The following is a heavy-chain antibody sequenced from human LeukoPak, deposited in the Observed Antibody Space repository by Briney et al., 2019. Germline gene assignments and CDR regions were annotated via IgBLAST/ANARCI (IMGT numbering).Heavy chain of an antibody. CDR3: ARDRKDYYDSSGSINDAFDI. CDR2: IKSKTDGGTT. J-gene: IGHJ3*02. V-gene: IGHV3-15*01. D-gene: IGHD3-22*01. Sequence: GGSLRLSCAASGFTFSNAWMSWVRQAPGKGLEWVGRIKSKTDGGTTDYAAPVKGRFTISRDDSKNTLYLQMNSLRAEDTAVYYCARDRKDYYDSSGSINDAFDIWGQGTMVTVSS. CDR1: GFTFSNAW.